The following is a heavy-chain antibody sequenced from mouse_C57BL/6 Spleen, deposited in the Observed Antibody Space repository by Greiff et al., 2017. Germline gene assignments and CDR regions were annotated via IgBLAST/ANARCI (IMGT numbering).Heavy chain of an antibody. J-gene: IGHJ2*01. CDR1: GYTFTSYW. V-gene: IGHV1-50*01. Sequence: QVQLQQPGAELVKPGASVKLSCKASGYTFTSYWMQWVKQRPGQGLEWIGEIDPSDSYTNYNQKFKGKATLTVDTSSSTAYMQLSSLTSEDSAVYYCARRGYYYGSSYDDYWGQGTTLTVSS. D-gene: IGHD1-1*01. CDR2: IDPSDSYT. CDR3: ARRGYYYGSSYDDY.